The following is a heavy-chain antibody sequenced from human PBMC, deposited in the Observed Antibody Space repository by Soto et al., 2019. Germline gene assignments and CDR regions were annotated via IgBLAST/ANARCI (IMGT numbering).Heavy chain of an antibody. Sequence: GGSLRLSCAASGFTFSSYSMNWVRQAPGKGLEWVSSISSSSSYIYYADSVKGRFTISRDNAKNSLYLQMNSLRAEDTAVYYCASSVPPSIAVVPGYWGQGTLVTVSS. D-gene: IGHD6-19*01. V-gene: IGHV3-21*01. CDR2: ISSSSSYI. CDR1: GFTFSSYS. J-gene: IGHJ4*02. CDR3: ASSVPPSIAVVPGY.